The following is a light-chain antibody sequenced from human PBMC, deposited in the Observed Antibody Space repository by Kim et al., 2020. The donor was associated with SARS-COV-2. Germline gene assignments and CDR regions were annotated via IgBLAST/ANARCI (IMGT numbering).Light chain of an antibody. CDR3: QQYNNWPGT. CDR1: QSVSSN. V-gene: IGKV3-15*01. CDR2: GAS. J-gene: IGKJ1*01. Sequence: VSPGDRSTLSCRASQSVSSNLAWYQQKPGQAPRLLIYGASTRATGISARFSGSGSGTEFTLTISSLQSEDFAVYYCQQYNNWPGTFGQGTKVDIK.